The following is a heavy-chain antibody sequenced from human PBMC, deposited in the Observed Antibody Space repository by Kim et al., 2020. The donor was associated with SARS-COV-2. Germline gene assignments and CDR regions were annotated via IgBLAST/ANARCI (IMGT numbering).Heavy chain of an antibody. D-gene: IGHD3-10*01. V-gene: IGHV3-72*01. CDR3: ARLGGGLWFGELVDAFDI. Sequence: KGRFTISRDDSKNSLYLQMNRLKTEVTAVYYCARLGGGLWFGELVDAFDIWGQGTMVTVSS. J-gene: IGHJ3*02.